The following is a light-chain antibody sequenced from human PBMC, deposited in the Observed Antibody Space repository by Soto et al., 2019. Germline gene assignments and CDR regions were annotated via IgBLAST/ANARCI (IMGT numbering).Light chain of an antibody. CDR2: AAS. CDR1: QSVSSTY. CDR3: KHYGSSRWT. V-gene: IGKV3-20*01. Sequence: PGERATLSCRASQSVSSTYLAWYQQKPGQAPRPLISAASSRATGTPDRFSGSGSGTDFTLTISRLEPEDFAVYYFKHYGSSRWTYGQGTRVEIK. J-gene: IGKJ1*01.